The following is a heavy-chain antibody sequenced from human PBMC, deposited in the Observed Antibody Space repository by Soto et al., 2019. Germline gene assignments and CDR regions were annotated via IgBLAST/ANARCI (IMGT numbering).Heavy chain of an antibody. CDR1: GYTFTGYY. CDR3: ARGGVLRGDDYYGMDV. Sequence: ASVKVSCKASGYTFTGYYMHWVRQAPGQGLEWMGWINPNSGGTNYAQKFQGWVTMTRDTSISTAYMELSRLRSDDTAVYYCARGGVLRGDDYYGMDVWGQGTTVTVSS. CDR2: INPNSGGT. V-gene: IGHV1-2*04. J-gene: IGHJ6*02. D-gene: IGHD2-15*01.